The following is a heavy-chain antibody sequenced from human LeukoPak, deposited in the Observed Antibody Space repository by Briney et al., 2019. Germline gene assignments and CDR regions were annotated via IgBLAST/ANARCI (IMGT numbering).Heavy chain of an antibody. CDR3: AKLYDFWSGPFDY. CDR2: ISYDGSNK. J-gene: IGHJ4*02. Sequence: GGSLRLSCAASGFTFSSYAMHRVRQAPGKGLEWVAVISYDGSNKYYADSVKGRFTISRDNSKNTLYLQMNSLRAEDTAVYYCAKLYDFWSGPFDYWGQGTLVTVSS. D-gene: IGHD3-3*01. CDR1: GFTFSSYA. V-gene: IGHV3-30-3*02.